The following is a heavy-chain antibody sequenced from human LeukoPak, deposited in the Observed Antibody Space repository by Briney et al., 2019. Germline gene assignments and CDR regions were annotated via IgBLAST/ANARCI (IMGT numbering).Heavy chain of an antibody. CDR2: IYYSGST. Sequence: SETLSLTCTVSGGSISSSSYYWGWIRQPPGKGLEWIGSIYYSGSTYYNPSLKSRVTISVDTSKNQFSLKLSSVTAADTAVYYCARSPYSSGRSGFDPWGQGTLVTVSS. CDR1: GGSISSSSYY. J-gene: IGHJ5*02. V-gene: IGHV4-39*01. D-gene: IGHD6-19*01. CDR3: ARSPYSSGRSGFDP.